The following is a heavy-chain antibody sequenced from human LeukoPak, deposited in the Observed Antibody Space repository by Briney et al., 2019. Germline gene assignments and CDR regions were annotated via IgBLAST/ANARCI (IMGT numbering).Heavy chain of an antibody. J-gene: IGHJ4*02. V-gene: IGHV4-34*01. CDR1: GGSFSGYY. CDR2: INHNGGT. D-gene: IGHD3-10*01. CDR3: ASHYGSGSFYSPFDY. Sequence: SETLSLTCDVYGGSFSGYYWSWIRQPPGKGLEWIGEINHNGGTKYNPSLKSRVTISLDTSKNQFSLKLNSVTAADTAVYYCASHYGSGSFYSPFDYWGQGTLVTVSS.